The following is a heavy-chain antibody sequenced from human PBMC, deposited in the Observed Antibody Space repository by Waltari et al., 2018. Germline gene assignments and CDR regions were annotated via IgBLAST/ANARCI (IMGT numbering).Heavy chain of an antibody. CDR1: VFTFSSYG. V-gene: IGHV3-33*05. CDR3: ARDIAFGGVIVMNEAFDF. J-gene: IGHJ3*01. Sequence: QLYLVESGGGVVQPGRSLRLSCAASVFTFSSYGMHWVRQPPGKGLQWVSVISSTGSNTYYAASVRGRFTISRDNSKNILYLQMNSLRAEDTAVYYCARDIAFGGVIVMNEAFDFRGRGTTVTVSP. D-gene: IGHD3-16*02. CDR2: ISSTGSNT.